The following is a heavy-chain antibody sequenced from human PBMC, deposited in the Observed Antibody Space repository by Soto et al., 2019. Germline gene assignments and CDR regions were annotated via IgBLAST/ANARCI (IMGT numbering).Heavy chain of an antibody. CDR3: AMAGGGVGATSSLFDY. D-gene: IGHD2-15*01. Sequence: SVKVSCKASGGTFSSYTISWVRQAPGQGLEWMGRIIPILGIANYAQKFQGRVTITADKSTSTAYMELSSLRSEDTAVYYCAMAGGGVGATSSLFDYCGQGTLVTVSS. V-gene: IGHV1-69*02. J-gene: IGHJ4*02. CDR1: GGTFSSYT. CDR2: IIPILGIA.